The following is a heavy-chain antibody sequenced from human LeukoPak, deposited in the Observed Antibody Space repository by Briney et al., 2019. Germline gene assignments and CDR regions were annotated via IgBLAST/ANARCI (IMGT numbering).Heavy chain of an antibody. CDR1: GGSISSHY. CDR2: IHHSGTT. V-gene: IGHV4-59*08. J-gene: IGHJ5*02. Sequence: PSETLSLTCTVSGGSISSHYWSWIRQPPGKGLEWIGTIHHSGTTYYSPSLRSRVTTSVDTSKNQFSLSLSSVTAADTAVYYCARSYYDTRGRFDPWGQGTLVTVSS. D-gene: IGHD3-22*01. CDR3: ARSYYDTRGRFDP.